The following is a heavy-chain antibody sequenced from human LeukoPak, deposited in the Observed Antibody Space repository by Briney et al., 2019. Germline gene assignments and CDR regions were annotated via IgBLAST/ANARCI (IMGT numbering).Heavy chain of an antibody. D-gene: IGHD2-2*01. CDR2: IYYSGST. CDR1: GGSISSSSYY. Sequence: SETLSLTCTVSGGSISSSSYYWGWIRQPPGKGLEWIGSIYYSGSTYYNPSLKSRVTISVDTSKNQFSLKLSSVTAADTAVYYCATDIVVVPAAIDYYYMDVWGKGTTVTVSS. V-gene: IGHV4-39*01. CDR3: ATDIVVVPAAIDYYYMDV. J-gene: IGHJ6*03.